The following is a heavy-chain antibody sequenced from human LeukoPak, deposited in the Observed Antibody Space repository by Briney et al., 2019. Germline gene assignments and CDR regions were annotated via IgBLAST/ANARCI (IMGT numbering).Heavy chain of an antibody. CDR1: GFTISNYW. V-gene: IGHV3-7*01. Sequence: GGSLRLSCAASGFTISNYWMSWVRQAPGKGLEWVANIKQDGSEKYYVDSVKGRFTISRDNAKNSLYLQMNSLRAEDTAVYYCASSPPYYDYVWGSYRYPFDYWGQGTLVTVSS. J-gene: IGHJ4*02. D-gene: IGHD3-16*02. CDR3: ASSPPYYDYVWGSYRYPFDY. CDR2: IKQDGSEK.